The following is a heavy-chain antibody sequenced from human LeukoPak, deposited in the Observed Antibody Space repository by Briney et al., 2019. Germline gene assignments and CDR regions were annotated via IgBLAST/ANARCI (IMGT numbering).Heavy chain of an antibody. Sequence: GASVKVSCTASGYTFTSYGISWVRQAPGQGLEWMGWISAYNGNTNYAQKLQGRVTMTTDTSTSTAYMELRSLRSDDTAVYYCTRSPDSYGQFDYWGQGTLVTVPS. D-gene: IGHD5-18*01. CDR1: GYTFTSYG. J-gene: IGHJ4*02. V-gene: IGHV1-18*01. CDR2: ISAYNGNT. CDR3: TRSPDSYGQFDY.